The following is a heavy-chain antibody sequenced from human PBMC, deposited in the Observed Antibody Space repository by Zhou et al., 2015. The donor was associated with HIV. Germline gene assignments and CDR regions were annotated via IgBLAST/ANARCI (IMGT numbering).Heavy chain of an antibody. J-gene: IGHJ1*01. CDR2: ISWNSGSI. Sequence: EVQLVESGGGLVQPGRSLRLSCAASGFTFDDHAMHWVRQAPGKGLEWVSGISWNSGSIGYADSVKGRFTISRDNAKNSLYLQMNSLRAEDTAVYYCVRGSSEARQYFQHWGQGTLVTVSS. D-gene: IGHD6-6*01. V-gene: IGHV3-9*01. CDR3: VRGSSEARQYFQH. CDR1: GFTFDDHA.